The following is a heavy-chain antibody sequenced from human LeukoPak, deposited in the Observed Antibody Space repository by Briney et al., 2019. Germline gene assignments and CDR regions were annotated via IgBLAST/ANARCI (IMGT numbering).Heavy chain of an antibody. Sequence: PGRSLRLSCAASGFTFSSYAMHWVRQAPGKGLEWVAVISYDGSNKYYADSVKGRFTISRDNSKNTLYLQMNSLRAEDTAVYYCARPNSTYFDYWGQGTLVTVSS. CDR2: ISYDGSNK. J-gene: IGHJ4*02. V-gene: IGHV3-30-3*01. CDR3: ARPNSTYFDY. CDR1: GFTFSSYA. D-gene: IGHD4-11*01.